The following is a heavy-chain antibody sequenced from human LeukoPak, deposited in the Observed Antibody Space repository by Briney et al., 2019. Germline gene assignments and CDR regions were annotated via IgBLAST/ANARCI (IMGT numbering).Heavy chain of an antibody. D-gene: IGHD5-18*01. CDR2: ISNSGGGT. CDR3: ARGGGSSSFDF. CDR1: GFTFSNYA. Sequence: GESLRLSCAASGFTFSNYAISWVRQAPGKGLEWVSAISNSGGGTYYADSVKGRFTISRDNSKNTLFLQMSSLRAEDTAVYYCARGGGSSSFDFWGQGTLVTVSS. J-gene: IGHJ4*02. V-gene: IGHV3-23*01.